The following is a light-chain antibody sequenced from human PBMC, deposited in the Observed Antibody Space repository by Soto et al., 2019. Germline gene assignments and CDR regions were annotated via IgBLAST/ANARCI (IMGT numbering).Light chain of an antibody. Sequence: ALTHAVSVTGSDGGSLRISCTRTSSDVGGYDHVSWYQQHPGKAPKLMIYDVSNRPSGVSNRFSGSKSGNTASLAVSGLQAEDEADYYCSSYTSRDTLVFGGGTKVTVL. CDR2: DVS. CDR3: SSYTSRDTLV. J-gene: IGLJ3*02. CDR1: SSDVGGYDH. V-gene: IGLV2-14*03.